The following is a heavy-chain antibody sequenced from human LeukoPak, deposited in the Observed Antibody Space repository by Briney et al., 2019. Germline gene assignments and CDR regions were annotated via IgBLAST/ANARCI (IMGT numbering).Heavy chain of an antibody. J-gene: IGHJ4*02. Sequence: ASVKVSCKVSGYTLTELSMHWVRQAPGKGLEWMGGFDPEDGETIYAQKFQGRVTMTEDTSTDTAYMELSSLRSEDTAVYYCATESGIAVAGPDAQFDYWGQGTLVTVSS. CDR3: ATESGIAVAGPDAQFDY. D-gene: IGHD6-19*01. V-gene: IGHV1-24*01. CDR1: GYTLTELS. CDR2: FDPEDGET.